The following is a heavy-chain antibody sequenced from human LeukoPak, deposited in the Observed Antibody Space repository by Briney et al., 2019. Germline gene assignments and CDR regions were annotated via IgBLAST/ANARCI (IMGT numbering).Heavy chain of an antibody. D-gene: IGHD2-21*01. CDR1: GYSISSGYY. CDR3: ASISYCGGDCYWDY. J-gene: IGHJ4*02. CDR2: IYHSGST. Sequence: SETLSLTCAVSGYSISSGYYWGWIRQPPGKGLEWIGSIYHSGSTYYNPSLKSPVTISVDTSKNQFSLKLSSVTAADTAVYYCASISYCGGDCYWDYWGQGTLVTVSS. V-gene: IGHV4-38-2*01.